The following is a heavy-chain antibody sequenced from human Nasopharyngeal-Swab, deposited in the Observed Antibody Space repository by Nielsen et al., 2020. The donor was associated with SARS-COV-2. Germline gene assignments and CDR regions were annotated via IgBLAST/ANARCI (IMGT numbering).Heavy chain of an antibody. Sequence: WIRQPPGKALEWLALIYWDDDKRYSPSLKSRLTITKDTSKNQVVLTMTNMDPVDAATYYCARNDYGDRDFDYWGQGTLVTVS. J-gene: IGHJ4*02. V-gene: IGHV2-5*02. D-gene: IGHD4-17*01. CDR2: IYWDDDK. CDR3: ARNDYGDRDFDY.